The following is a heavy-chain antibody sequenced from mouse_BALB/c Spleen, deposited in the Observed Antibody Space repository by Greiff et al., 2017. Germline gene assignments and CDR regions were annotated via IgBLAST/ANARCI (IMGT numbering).Heavy chain of an antibody. Sequence: DVKLQESGGGLVQPGGSLKLSCAASGFTFSSYTMSWVRQTPEKRLEWVAYISNGGGSTYYPDTVKGRFTISRDNAKNTLYLQMSSLKSEDTAMYYCARHWDSSGSAWFAYWGQGTLVTVSA. CDR1: GFTFSSYT. D-gene: IGHD3-2*01. J-gene: IGHJ3*01. CDR2: ISNGGGST. CDR3: ARHWDSSGSAWFAY. V-gene: IGHV5-12-2*01.